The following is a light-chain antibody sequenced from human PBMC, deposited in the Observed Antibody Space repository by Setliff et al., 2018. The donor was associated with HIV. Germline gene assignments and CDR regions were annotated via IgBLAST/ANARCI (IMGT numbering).Light chain of an antibody. Sequence: QSVLTQPASVSGSPGQSITISCTGTSSDVGRYDSVSWYQQHPGKAPKVMLHDVSNRPSGVSNRFSGSKSDNTASLTISGLQAEDEGDYYCSSYTTSRTLIFGGGTKVTV. CDR3: SSYTTSRTLI. J-gene: IGLJ2*01. CDR2: DVS. V-gene: IGLV2-14*03. CDR1: SSDVGRYDS.